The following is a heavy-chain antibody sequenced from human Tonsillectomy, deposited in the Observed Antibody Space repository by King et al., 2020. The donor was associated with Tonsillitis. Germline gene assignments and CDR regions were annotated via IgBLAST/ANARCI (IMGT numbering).Heavy chain of an antibody. V-gene: IGHV4-39*01. CDR3: ARSVSGSFDY. J-gene: IGHJ4*02. D-gene: IGHD2-15*01. Sequence: QLQESGPGVVKPSETLSLTCTVSGGSISSSYHYWAWIRQPPGKGLEWIGYMDYSGTIFYNPSLKSRITISGGTSENRFSLKLSSVTAADAAVYFCARSVSGSFDYWGQGALVTVSS. CDR2: MDYSGTI. CDR1: GGSISSSYHY.